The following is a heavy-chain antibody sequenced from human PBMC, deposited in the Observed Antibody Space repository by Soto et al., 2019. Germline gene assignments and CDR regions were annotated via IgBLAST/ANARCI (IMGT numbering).Heavy chain of an antibody. CDR3: ARESRRYTSSVGFYNGMDV. CDR1: GGSTTRGGYY. D-gene: IGHD6-6*01. Sequence: PSETLSLTCNVSGGSTTRGGYYWTWIRQHPGKGLEWIGYIYNSGSRYYNPSLKSRLTISMDTSNNQFSLRMTSVTAADTAIYYCARESRRYTSSVGFYNGMDVWGHGTTVTVSS. V-gene: IGHV4-31*03. J-gene: IGHJ6*02. CDR2: IYNSGSR.